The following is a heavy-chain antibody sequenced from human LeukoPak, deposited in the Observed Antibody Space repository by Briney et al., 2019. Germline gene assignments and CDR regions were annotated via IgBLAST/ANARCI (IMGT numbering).Heavy chain of an antibody. CDR3: ARAGAIGSGGIDY. D-gene: IGHD2-15*01. V-gene: IGHV4-59*12. CDR2: IYYSGST. Sequence: SETLSLTCTVSGGSISSYYWGWIRRPPGKGLEWIGYIYYSGSTNYNPSLKSRVTISVDTSKNQFSLKLSSVTAADTAVYYCARAGAIGSGGIDYWGQGTLVTVSS. CDR1: GGSISSYY. J-gene: IGHJ4*02.